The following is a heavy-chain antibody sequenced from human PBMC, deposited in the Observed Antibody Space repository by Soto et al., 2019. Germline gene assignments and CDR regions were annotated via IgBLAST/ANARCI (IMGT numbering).Heavy chain of an antibody. D-gene: IGHD2-2*01. J-gene: IGHJ3*02. CDR1: GVSISSYY. V-gene: IGHV4-59*01. CDR3: ASPSQLDAFDI. Sequence: PSETLSLTCTVSGVSISSYYWSWIRQPPGKGLEWIGYIYYSGSTNYNPSLKSRVTISVDTSKNQFSLKLSSVTAADTAVYYCASPSQLDAFDIWGQGTMVTVAS. CDR2: IYYSGST.